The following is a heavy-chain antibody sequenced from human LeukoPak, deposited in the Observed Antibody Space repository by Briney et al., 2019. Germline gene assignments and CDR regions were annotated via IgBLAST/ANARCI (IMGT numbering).Heavy chain of an antibody. CDR3: ARDIPAAH. CDR2: IYYTGST. Sequence: SETLSLTCTVSGDSISSTSYYWGWIRQTPGKGLEWIGNIYYTGSTYYNPSLKSRVTMSVDTSKNQFSLKLSSVTAADTAVYYCARDIPAAHWGQGTLVTVSS. CDR1: GDSISSTSYY. V-gene: IGHV4-39*07. J-gene: IGHJ1*01. D-gene: IGHD6-13*01.